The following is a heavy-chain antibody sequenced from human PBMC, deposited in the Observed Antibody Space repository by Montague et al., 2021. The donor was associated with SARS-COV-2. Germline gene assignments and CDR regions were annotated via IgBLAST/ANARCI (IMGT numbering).Heavy chain of an antibody. D-gene: IGHD4-17*01. CDR1: GGSISSSSYY. CDR3: ARDGGTVTTFLGVGYVRGGLNGFDP. J-gene: IGHJ5*02. CDR2: IYYSGST. V-gene: IGHV4-39*07. Sequence: SETLSLTCTVSGGSISSSSYYWGWIRQPPGKGLEWIGSIYYSGSTXYNPSLKSRVTISVDTSKNQFSLKLSSVTAADTAVYYCARDGGTVTTFLGVGYVRGGLNGFDPWGRGTLVTVSS.